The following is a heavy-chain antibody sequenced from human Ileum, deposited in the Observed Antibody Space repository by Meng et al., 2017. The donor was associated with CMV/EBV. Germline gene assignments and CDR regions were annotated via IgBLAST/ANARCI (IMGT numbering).Heavy chain of an antibody. V-gene: IGHV3-30*02. CDR2: IDINGENR. Sequence: GESLKISCAASEFIFNNYGIHWLRQAPGKGLEWLSFIDINGENRYNVDIVKGRFIVSKDKSKNTVFLQMNSLRVEDTAVYYCGGHQGGPREGVRLVWGQGTLVTVSS. J-gene: IGHJ4*02. D-gene: IGHD3-16*01. CDR1: EFIFNNYG. CDR3: GGHQGGPREGVRLV.